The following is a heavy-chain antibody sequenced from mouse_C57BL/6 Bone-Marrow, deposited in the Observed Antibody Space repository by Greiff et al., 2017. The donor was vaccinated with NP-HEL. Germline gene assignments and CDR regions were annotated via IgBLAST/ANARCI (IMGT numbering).Heavy chain of an antibody. CDR2: IYPRSGNT. V-gene: IGHV1-81*01. Sequence: QVQLKQSGAELARPGASVKLSCKASGYTFTSYGISWAKQRTGQGLDWIGEIYPRSGNTYYNEKFKGKATLTADKSSSTAYMELRSLTSEDSAVYFCARHPYYYGSSYDYWGQGTTLTVSS. CDR1: GYTFTSYG. CDR3: ARHPYYYGSSYDY. D-gene: IGHD1-1*01. J-gene: IGHJ2*01.